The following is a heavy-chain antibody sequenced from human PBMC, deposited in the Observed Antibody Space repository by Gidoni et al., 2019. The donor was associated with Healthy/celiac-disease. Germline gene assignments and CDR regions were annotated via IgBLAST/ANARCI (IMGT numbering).Heavy chain of an antibody. CDR2: ISSSSSYI. Sequence: EVQLVESGGGLVKPGWSLRLSCAAFGFPFSSYSMNWVRQAPGKGLEWVSSISSSSSYIYYADSVKGRFTISRDNAKNSLYLQMNSLRAEDTAVYYCARAYAQMYYYGSGNPFWGQGTLVTVSS. V-gene: IGHV3-21*01. CDR1: GFPFSSYS. CDR3: ARAYAQMYYYGSGNPF. D-gene: IGHD3-10*01. J-gene: IGHJ4*02.